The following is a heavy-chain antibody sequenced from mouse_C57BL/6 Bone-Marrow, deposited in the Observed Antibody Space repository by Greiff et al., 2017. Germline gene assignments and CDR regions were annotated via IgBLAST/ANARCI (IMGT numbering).Heavy chain of an antibody. CDR2: IDPENGDT. CDR3: RGLLWCLRDY. CDR1: GFTIKDDY. V-gene: IGHV14-4*01. J-gene: IGHJ4*01. Sequence: VQLKQSGAELVRPGASVKLSCTASGFTIKDDYMHWVKQRPEQGLEWIGWIDPENGDTEYASKFQGKGTITADTSSNTAYLQLSSLTSEDTAVYYCRGLLWCLRDYWGQGTSVTGSS. D-gene: IGHD2-13*01.